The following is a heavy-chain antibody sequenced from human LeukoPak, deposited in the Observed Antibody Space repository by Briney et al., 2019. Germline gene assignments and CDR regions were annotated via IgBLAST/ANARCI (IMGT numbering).Heavy chain of an antibody. V-gene: IGHV3-11*04. CDR2: ISSSGSTI. D-gene: IGHD4-23*01. J-gene: IGHJ4*02. Sequence: GGSLRLSCAASGFTFSDYYMSWIRQAPGKGLEWVSYISSSGSTIYYADSVKGRFTISRDNAKNSLFLQMNSLRVEDTAVYYCARDRGYSTFDYWGQGTLVTVSS. CDR1: GFTFSDYY. CDR3: ARDRGYSTFDY.